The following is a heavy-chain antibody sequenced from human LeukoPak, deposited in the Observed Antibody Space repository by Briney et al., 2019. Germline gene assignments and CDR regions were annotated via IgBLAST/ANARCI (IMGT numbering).Heavy chain of an antibody. D-gene: IGHD1-26*01. J-gene: IGHJ4*02. V-gene: IGHV1-69*13. Sequence: SVKVSCKASGGTFSSYAISWVRQARGQGLEWMGGIIPIFGTGNYAQKFQGRVTITADESTSTAYMELSSLRSEDTAVYYCARHPGRGPNLKLDYWGQGTLVTVSS. CDR2: IIPIFGTG. CDR3: ARHPGRGPNLKLDY. CDR1: GGTFSSYA.